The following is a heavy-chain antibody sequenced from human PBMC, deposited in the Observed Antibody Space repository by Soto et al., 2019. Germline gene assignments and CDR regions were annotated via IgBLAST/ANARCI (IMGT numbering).Heavy chain of an antibody. CDR1: GGSISNYY. J-gene: IGHJ4*02. CDR2: IYSSGST. CDR3: ARDHPHSYGVYYFDY. Sequence: PSETLSLTCTVSGGSISNYYWNWIRQSPGKGLEWIGYIYSSGSTHYNPSLQNRVTISIDTSENQVSLKVNSVTAADTAVYYCARDHPHSYGVYYFDYWGQGTPVTVSS. D-gene: IGHD5-18*01. V-gene: IGHV4-59*01.